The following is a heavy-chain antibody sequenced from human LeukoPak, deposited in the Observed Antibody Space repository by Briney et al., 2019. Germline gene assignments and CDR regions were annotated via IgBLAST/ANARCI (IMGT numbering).Heavy chain of an antibody. CDR2: IKQDGSEK. CDR1: GFTFSSYW. CDR3: ARDYNYYGSGSYHDY. Sequence: GSLRLSCAASGFTFSSYWMSWIRQAPGKGLEWVANIKQDGSEKYYVDSVKGRFTISRDNAKNSLYLQMNSLRAEDTAVYYCARDYNYYGSGSYHDYWGQGTLVTVSS. D-gene: IGHD3-10*01. J-gene: IGHJ4*02. V-gene: IGHV3-7*01.